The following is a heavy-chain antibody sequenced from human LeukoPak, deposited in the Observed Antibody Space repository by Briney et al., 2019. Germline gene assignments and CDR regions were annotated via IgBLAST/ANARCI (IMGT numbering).Heavy chain of an antibody. CDR2: IYASGST. CDR3: ARSQDYNTAMVTYFDY. V-gene: IGHV4-4*07. CDR1: GGSISSYY. Sequence: SESLSLTCTVSGGSISSYYWSWIRQPAGKALEWIGRIYASGSTNYNPSLKSRVTMSVDTSKNQFSLKLSSVTAADTAVYFCARSQDYNTAMVTYFDYWGQGTLVTVSS. J-gene: IGHJ4*02. D-gene: IGHD5-18*01.